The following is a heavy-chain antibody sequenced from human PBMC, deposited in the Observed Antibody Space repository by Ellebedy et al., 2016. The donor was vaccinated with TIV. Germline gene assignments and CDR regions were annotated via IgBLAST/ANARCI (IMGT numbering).Heavy chain of an antibody. CDR2: ISSSSSYT. CDR3: AKGLVVAATDGMDV. D-gene: IGHD2-15*01. V-gene: IGHV3-11*06. CDR1: GFTFSDYY. J-gene: IGHJ6*02. Sequence: GESLKISXAASGFTFSDYYMSWIRQAPGKGLEWVSYISSSSSYTNYADSVKGRFTISRDNAKNSLYQQMNSLRAEDTAVYYCAKGLVVAATDGMDVWGQGTTVTVSS.